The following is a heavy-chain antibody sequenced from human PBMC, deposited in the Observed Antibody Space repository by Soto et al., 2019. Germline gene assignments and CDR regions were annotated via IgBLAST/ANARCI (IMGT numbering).Heavy chain of an antibody. CDR3: TRDNNWSYDY. J-gene: IGHJ4*02. V-gene: IGHV3-74*01. D-gene: IGHD1-1*01. CDR1: GFTFSSHW. Sequence: QSGWSLRLSCAASGFTFSSHWMHWVRQAPGKGLLWVSHIGPSGSGTRDADSVQGRFTISXXXAXXTXXLXXNXXRDEDTAVYYCTRDNNWSYDYWGQGILVTVSS. CDR2: IGPSGSGT.